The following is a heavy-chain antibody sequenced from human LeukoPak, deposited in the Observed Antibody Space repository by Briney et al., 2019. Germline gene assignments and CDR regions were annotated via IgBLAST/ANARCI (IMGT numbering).Heavy chain of an antibody. CDR1: GYSISSGYY. D-gene: IGHD6-13*01. V-gene: IGHV4-38-2*02. Sequence: PSETLSLTCTVSGYSISSGYYWGWIRPLPGKGLEWIGSIYHSGSTYYNPSLKSRVTISVDTSKNQFSLKLNSVTAADTAVYYCARSSSPNWFDPWGQGTLVTVSS. J-gene: IGHJ5*02. CDR2: IYHSGST. CDR3: ARSSSPNWFDP.